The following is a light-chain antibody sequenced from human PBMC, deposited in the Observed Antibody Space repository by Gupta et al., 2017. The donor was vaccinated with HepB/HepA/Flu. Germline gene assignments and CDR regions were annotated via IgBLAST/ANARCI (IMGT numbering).Light chain of an antibody. CDR2: GDR. J-gene: IGLJ2*01. Sequence: SVLAQPPSVSVAPGKTATITCGGNNIGSKSVQWYQQKPGQAPVLVVYGDRDRPSGIPERFSGSNSGNTATLTITRVEAGDEGDYYCQVWDNNSDHPGVVFGGGTKLTVL. CDR1: NIGSKS. V-gene: IGLV3-21*03. CDR3: QVWDNNSDHPGVV.